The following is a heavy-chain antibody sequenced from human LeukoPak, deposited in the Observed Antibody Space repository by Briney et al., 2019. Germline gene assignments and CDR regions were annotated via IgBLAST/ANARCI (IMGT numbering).Heavy chain of an antibody. CDR2: ISSSGGTT. V-gene: IGHV3-23*01. J-gene: IGHJ4*02. CDR3: AKDRNALPTNFDS. Sequence: GGSLRLSCAASGFTFSSYAVNWVRQAPGKGLERVSAISSSGGTTYYADSVKGRFSISRDNSKNTLYLRMNSLRAEHTAIYYCAKDRNALPTNFDSLGQGTLVTVSA. CDR1: GFTFSSYA. D-gene: IGHD5-24*01.